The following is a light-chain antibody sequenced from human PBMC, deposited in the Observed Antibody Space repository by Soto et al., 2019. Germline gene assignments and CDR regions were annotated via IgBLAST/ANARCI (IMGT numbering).Light chain of an antibody. CDR2: AAS. CDR1: QDIAIY. V-gene: IGKV1-9*01. Sequence: IQLTQSPSSLSASVGDIVTITCRASQDIAIYLAWYQQKPGEAPKRLIYAASTLYGGVPSRFSGSGSGTDCALTITSLQAEDFATYSCQQLRMYPSTFGGGTKVEIK. CDR3: QQLRMYPST. J-gene: IGKJ4*01.